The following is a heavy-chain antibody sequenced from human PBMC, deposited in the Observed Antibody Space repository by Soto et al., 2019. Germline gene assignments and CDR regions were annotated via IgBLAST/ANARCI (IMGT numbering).Heavy chain of an antibody. CDR3: ARDLPGAHDAFDI. J-gene: IGHJ3*02. CDR2: IYYSGST. CDR1: GCSISSGGYY. V-gene: IGHV4-31*03. D-gene: IGHD3-10*01. Sequence: SETLSLTCTVSGCSISSGGYYWSWIRQHPGKGLEWIGYIYYSGSTYYNPSLKSRVTISVDTSKNQFSLKLSSVTAADTAVYYCARDLPGAHDAFDIWGQGTMVTVSS.